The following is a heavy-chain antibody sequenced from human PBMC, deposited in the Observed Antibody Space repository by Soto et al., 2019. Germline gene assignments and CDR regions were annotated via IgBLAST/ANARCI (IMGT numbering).Heavy chain of an antibody. Sequence: VSVQVSCKASGYTFTSYDINWVRQATGQGLEWMGWMNPNSGNTGYAQKFQGRVTMTRNTSISTAYMELSSLRSEDAAVYYCARGSILAAFGRSDYWGQGTLVTVSS. CDR3: ARGSILAAFGRSDY. CDR1: GYTFTSYD. V-gene: IGHV1-8*01. J-gene: IGHJ4*02. D-gene: IGHD1-26*01. CDR2: MNPNSGNT.